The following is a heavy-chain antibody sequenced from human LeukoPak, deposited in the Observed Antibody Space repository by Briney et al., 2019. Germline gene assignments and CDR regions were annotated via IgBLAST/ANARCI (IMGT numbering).Heavy chain of an antibody. CDR3: AKLTTVTFSGWDY. CDR1: GFTFSGYA. CDR2: ISGSAVST. V-gene: IGHV3-23*01. Sequence: GGSLRLSCAPSGFTFSGYAMSWVRQAPGKGPEWVSTISGSAVSTYYADSVKGRFTISRDNSKNTLSLQMDSLRVEDTAVYYCAKLTTVTFSGWDYWGQGTLVTVSS. D-gene: IGHD4-17*01. J-gene: IGHJ4*02.